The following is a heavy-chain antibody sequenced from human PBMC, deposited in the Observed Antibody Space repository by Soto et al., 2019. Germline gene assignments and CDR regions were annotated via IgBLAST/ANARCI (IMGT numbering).Heavy chain of an antibody. D-gene: IGHD2-15*01. CDR1: GYTFTSYG. J-gene: IGHJ5*02. Sequence: ASVKVSCKASGYTFTSYGISWVRQAPGQGLEWMGWISAYNGNTNYAQKLQGRVTMTTDTSTSTAYMELRSLRSDDTAVYYCARSYCSGGSCYSGWFDPWGQGTLVTVS. CDR3: ARSYCSGGSCYSGWFDP. CDR2: ISAYNGNT. V-gene: IGHV1-18*01.